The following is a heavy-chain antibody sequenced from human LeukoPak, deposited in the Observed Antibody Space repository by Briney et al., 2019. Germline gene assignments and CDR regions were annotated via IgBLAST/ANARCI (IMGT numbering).Heavy chain of an antibody. Sequence: PGGSLRLSCAASGFTFSTYWMSWVRQAPGKGLEWVANIKEDGSEKYYVDSVKGRFTVSRDNSKNTLYLQMNSLRADDTAVYYCAKDRPPWGQGTLVTVSS. CDR1: GFTFSTYW. J-gene: IGHJ5*02. CDR2: IKEDGSEK. V-gene: IGHV3-7*03. CDR3: AKDRPP.